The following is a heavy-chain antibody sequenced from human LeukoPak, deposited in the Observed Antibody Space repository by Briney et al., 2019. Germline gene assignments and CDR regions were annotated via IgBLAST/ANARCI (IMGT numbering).Heavy chain of an antibody. CDR3: ARDKYYYDSSGLN. CDR1: GFTFSSYE. Sequence: GGSLRLSCAASGFTFSSYEMNWVRQAPGKGLEWVSYISSSGSTIYYADSVKGRFTISRDNAKNSLYLQMNSLRAEDTAVYYCARDKYYYDSSGLNWGQGTLVTVSS. D-gene: IGHD3-22*01. V-gene: IGHV3-48*03. CDR2: ISSSGSTI. J-gene: IGHJ4*02.